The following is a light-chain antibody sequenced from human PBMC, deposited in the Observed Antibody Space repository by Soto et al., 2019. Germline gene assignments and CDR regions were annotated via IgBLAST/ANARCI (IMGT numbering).Light chain of an antibody. CDR3: SSYTNCGNLV. V-gene: IGLV2-14*01. Sequence: QSALTQPASVSGSPGQSVTISCTGTSSDVGGFDFVSWYQKHPGKAPKLVIYEVSLRPSGVSDRFSGSKSANTASLTISGLQAEDDSDYYCSSYTNCGNLVFGGGTKLTVL. CDR1: SSDVGGFDF. J-gene: IGLJ2*01. CDR2: EVS.